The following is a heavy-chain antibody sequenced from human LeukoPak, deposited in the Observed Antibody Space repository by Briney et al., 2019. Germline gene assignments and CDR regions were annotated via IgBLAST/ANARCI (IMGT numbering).Heavy chain of an antibody. CDR2: INHSGST. J-gene: IGHJ4*02. CDR3: ARVAEDSSGWYDY. Sequence: SETLSLTCAVYGGSFSGYYWSWIRQPPGKGLEWIGEINHSGSTNYNPSLTSRVTISVDTSKNQFSLKLSSVTAADTAVYYCARVAEDSSGWYDYWGQGTLVTVSS. CDR1: GGSFSGYY. V-gene: IGHV4-34*01. D-gene: IGHD6-19*01.